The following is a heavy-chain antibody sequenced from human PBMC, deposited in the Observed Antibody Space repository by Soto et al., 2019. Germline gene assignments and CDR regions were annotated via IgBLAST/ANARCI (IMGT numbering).Heavy chain of an antibody. D-gene: IGHD2-15*01. J-gene: IGHJ4*02. CDR3: ARGKTYCSGGSCYGQFDY. CDR2: INHSGST. V-gene: IGHV4-34*01. CDR1: SGSFSGYY. Sequence: SETLSLTCTVYSGSFSGYYWSWIRQPPGKGLEWIGEINHSGSTNYNPSLKSRVTISVDTSKNQLSLKLTSVTAADTAVYYCARGKTYCSGGSCYGQFDYWGQGTLVTVSS.